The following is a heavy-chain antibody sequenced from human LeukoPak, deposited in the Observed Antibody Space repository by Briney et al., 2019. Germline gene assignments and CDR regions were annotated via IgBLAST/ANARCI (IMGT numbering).Heavy chain of an antibody. CDR1: GFTFSSYA. CDR2: ISGSGGST. J-gene: IGHJ4*02. CDR3: ASPYCSGGSCYPPAIDY. D-gene: IGHD2-15*01. V-gene: IGHV3-23*01. Sequence: GSLRLSCAASGFTFSSYAMSWVRQAPGKGLEWVSAISGSGGSTYYADSVKGRFTISRDNSKNTLYLQMNSLRAEDTAVYYCASPYCSGGSCYPPAIDYWGQGTLVTVSS.